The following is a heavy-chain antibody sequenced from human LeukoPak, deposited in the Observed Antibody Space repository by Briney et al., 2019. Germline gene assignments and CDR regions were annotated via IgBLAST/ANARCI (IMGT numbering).Heavy chain of an antibody. V-gene: IGHV3-23*01. Sequence: PGGSLRLSCAASGFTFSSYAMSWVRQAPGKGLEWVSGLSGSGGSTYYTDSVKGRFTISRDNSKNTLSLQMNSLRAEDAALYYCAKAYSGYEPYGLDVWGQGTTVTVSS. CDR3: AKAYSGYEPYGLDV. D-gene: IGHD5-12*01. CDR1: GFTFSSYA. J-gene: IGHJ6*02. CDR2: LSGSGGST.